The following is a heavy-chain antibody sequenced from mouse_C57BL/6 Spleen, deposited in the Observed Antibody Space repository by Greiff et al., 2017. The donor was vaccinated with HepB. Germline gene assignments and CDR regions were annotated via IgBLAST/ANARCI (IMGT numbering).Heavy chain of an antibody. CDR1: GFSFNTYA. CDR2: IRSKSNNYAT. J-gene: IGHJ2*01. CDR3: VAGDFNLDY. V-gene: IGHV10-1*01. Sequence: EVNVVESGGGLVQPKGSLKLSCAASGFSFNTYAMNWVRQAPGKGLEWVARIRSKSNNYATYYADSVKDRFTISRDDSESMLYLQMNNLKTEDTAMYYCVAGDFNLDYWGQGTTLTVSS.